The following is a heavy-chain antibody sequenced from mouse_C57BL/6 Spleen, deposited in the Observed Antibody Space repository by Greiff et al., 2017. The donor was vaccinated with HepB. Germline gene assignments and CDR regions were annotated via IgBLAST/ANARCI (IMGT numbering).Heavy chain of an antibody. Sequence: VQLQQSGAELVRPGTSVKVSCKASGYAFTNYLIEWVKQRPGQGLEWIGVINPGSGGTNYNEKFKGKATLTADKSSSTAYMQLSSLTSEDSAVYFCARRYYYGSSYEWYFDVWGTGTTVTVSS. CDR2: INPGSGGT. V-gene: IGHV1-54*01. CDR1: GYAFTNYL. D-gene: IGHD1-1*01. J-gene: IGHJ1*03. CDR3: ARRYYYGSSYEWYFDV.